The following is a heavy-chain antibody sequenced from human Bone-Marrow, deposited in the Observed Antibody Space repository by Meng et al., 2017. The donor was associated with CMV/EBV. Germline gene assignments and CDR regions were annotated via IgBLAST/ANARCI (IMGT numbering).Heavy chain of an antibody. V-gene: IGHV4-39*01. CDR2: IYYSGST. J-gene: IGHJ2*01. CDR3: ARHAPYYEFWSGYEKGYFDL. CDR1: GGSISSSSYY. D-gene: IGHD3-3*01. Sequence: SETLSLTCTVSGGSISSSSYYWSWIRQPPGKGLEWIGSIYYSGSTYYNPSLKSRVTISVDTSKYQFSLKLSSVIAADTAVYYCARHAPYYEFWSGYEKGYFDLWGRGTLVTVSS.